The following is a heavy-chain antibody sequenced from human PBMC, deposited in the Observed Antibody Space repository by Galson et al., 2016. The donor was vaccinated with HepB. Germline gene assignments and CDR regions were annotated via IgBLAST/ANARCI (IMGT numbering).Heavy chain of an antibody. J-gene: IGHJ4*02. CDR3: AKEQYTSRWYAEYYFDY. D-gene: IGHD6-13*01. V-gene: IGHV3-23*01. Sequence: SLRLSCAASGFTFSSYAMSWVRQAPGKGLEWVSAISGSGGSAYHAASVKGRFAISRDNSKNTLYLQMNSLRAEDTAVYYCAKEQYTSRWYAEYYFDYWGQGTLVTVSS. CDR2: ISGSGGSA. CDR1: GFTFSSYA.